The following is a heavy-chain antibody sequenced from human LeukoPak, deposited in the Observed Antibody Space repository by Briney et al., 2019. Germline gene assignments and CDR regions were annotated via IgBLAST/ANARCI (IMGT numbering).Heavy chain of an antibody. CDR1: GYTFTSYD. CDR2: MNPNSGNT. CDR3: AREGYYYGSGSYNI. Sequence: VASVKVSCKASGYTFTSYDINWVRQATGQGLEWMGWMNPNSGNTGYAQKFQGRVTITADESTSTAYMELSSLRSEDTAVYYCAREGYYYGSGSYNIWGQGTMVTVSS. V-gene: IGHV1-8*01. D-gene: IGHD3-10*01. J-gene: IGHJ3*02.